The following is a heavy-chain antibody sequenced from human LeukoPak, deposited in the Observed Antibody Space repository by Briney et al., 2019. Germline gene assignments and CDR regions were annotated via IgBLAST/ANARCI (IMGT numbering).Heavy chain of an antibody. Sequence: GASVKVSCKASGGTFSSYAISWVRQAPGQGLEWMGRIIPTLGIANYAQKFQGRVTITADKSTSTAYMELSSLRSEDAAVYYCARGVVGAANWFDPWGQGTLVTVSS. V-gene: IGHV1-69*04. J-gene: IGHJ5*02. CDR3: ARGVVGAANWFDP. CDR2: IIPTLGIA. CDR1: GGTFSSYA. D-gene: IGHD1-26*01.